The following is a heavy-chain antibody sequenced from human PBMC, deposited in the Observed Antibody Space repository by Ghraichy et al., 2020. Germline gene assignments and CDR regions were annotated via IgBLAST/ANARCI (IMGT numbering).Heavy chain of an antibody. D-gene: IGHD1-26*01. V-gene: IGHV3-53*01. CDR2: IYSGGST. CDR3: ARGSGMAGSYYIDY. J-gene: IGHJ4*02. Sequence: GGSLRLSCAASGFTVSSNYMSWVRQAPGKGLEWVSVIYSGGSTYYADSVKGRFTISRDNSKNTLYLQMNSLRAEDTAVYYCARGSGMAGSYYIDYWGQGTLVTVSS. CDR1: GFTVSSNY.